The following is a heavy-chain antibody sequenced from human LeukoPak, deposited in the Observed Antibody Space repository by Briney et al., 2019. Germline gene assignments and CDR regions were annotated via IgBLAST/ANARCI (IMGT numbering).Heavy chain of an antibody. CDR3: TTRPSLREPWITG. CDR1: GFTFSNVW. CDR2: IKSNSDGGTT. Sequence: GGSLRLSCAASGFTFSNVWMNWVRQAPGKGLEWDGRIKSNSDGGTTECAAPVKGRFSISRDDSKSTLYLQMNTLKTEDTAVYYCTTRPSLREPWITGWGQGTLVTVSS. J-gene: IGHJ4*02. V-gene: IGHV3-15*07. D-gene: IGHD1-14*01.